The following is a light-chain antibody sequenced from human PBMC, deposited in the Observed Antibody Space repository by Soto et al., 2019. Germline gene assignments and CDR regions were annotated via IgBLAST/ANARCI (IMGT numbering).Light chain of an antibody. Sequence: QSVLTQPASVSGSPGQSITISCTGTSSDVGGYDYVSWYQHHPGKAPKLMIYDVSNRPSGVSSRFSGSKSDNTASLTICGLQAEDEADYYCSSYTKNSPYVFGTGTKVTVL. CDR3: SSYTKNSPYV. CDR1: SSDVGGYDY. CDR2: DVS. V-gene: IGLV2-14*01. J-gene: IGLJ1*01.